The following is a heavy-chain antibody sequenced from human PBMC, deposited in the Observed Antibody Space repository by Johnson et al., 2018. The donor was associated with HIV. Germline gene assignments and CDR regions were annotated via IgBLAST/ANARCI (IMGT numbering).Heavy chain of an antibody. D-gene: IGHD2-2*01. V-gene: IGHV3-23*01. Sequence: VLLLESGGGLVQPGGSLRLSCAASGFTFSSYAMSWVRQAPGKGLEWVSAISGSGGSTYYADSVKGRFTISRDNSKNTLYLQMNSLRAEDTAVYYCAKTVIVGVPAARGDAFDIWGQGTMVTVSS. CDR2: ISGSGGST. CDR1: GFTFSSYA. CDR3: AKTVIVGVPAARGDAFDI. J-gene: IGHJ3*02.